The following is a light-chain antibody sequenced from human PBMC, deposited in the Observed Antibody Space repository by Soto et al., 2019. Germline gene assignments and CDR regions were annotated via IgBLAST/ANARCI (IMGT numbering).Light chain of an antibody. V-gene: IGKV3-15*01. J-gene: IGKJ1*01. CDR1: RSVSSN. Sequence: EVVMTQSPATLSVSPGERATLSCRASRSVSSNLAWYQQKPGQAPRLLIYGASTRATGLPARFSGSGSGTEFTLTISSLQPDDFATYYCQQYNSYPWTFGQGTKVDIK. CDR2: GAS. CDR3: QQYNSYPWT.